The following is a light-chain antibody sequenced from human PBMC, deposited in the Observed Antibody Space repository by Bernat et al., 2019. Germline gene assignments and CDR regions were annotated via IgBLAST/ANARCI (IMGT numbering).Light chain of an antibody. CDR3: HQYNSYPYT. J-gene: IGKJ2*01. CDR1: QSISNW. CDR2: QSS. V-gene: IGKV1-5*03. Sequence: DIQMTQFPSTLSASVGDRVTITCRSSQSISNWLAWYQQKPGQATNLLIYQSSTLESGVPSSFSGSGSETEFTLTISRLQPDDSATYYCHQYNSYPYTFGQGTKLETK.